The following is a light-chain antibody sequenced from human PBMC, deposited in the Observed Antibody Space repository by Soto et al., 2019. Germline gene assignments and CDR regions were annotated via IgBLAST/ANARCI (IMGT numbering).Light chain of an antibody. V-gene: IGLV2-23*01. Sequence: QSVLTQPASVSGSPGQSITISCTGTSSAVGSYNLVSWYQQHPGKAPKLMIYEGSKRPSGVSNRFSGSKSGNTASLTISGLQAEDDADYYCYSYAVSSTLFGGGTKLTVL. CDR2: EGS. CDR3: YSYAVSSTL. CDR1: SSAVGSYNL. J-gene: IGLJ3*02.